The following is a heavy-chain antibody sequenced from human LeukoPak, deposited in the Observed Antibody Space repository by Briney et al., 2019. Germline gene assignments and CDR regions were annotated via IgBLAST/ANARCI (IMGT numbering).Heavy chain of an antibody. CDR1: GYSFTSYW. CDR2: IDPSDSYT. Sequence: GESLKIPCKGSGYSFTSYWISWVRQMPGKGLEWMGRIDPSDSYTNYSPSFQGHVTISADKSISTAYLQWSSLKASDTATYYCARHPFDLYPIHYWGQGTLVAVSS. D-gene: IGHD2-8*01. J-gene: IGHJ4*02. V-gene: IGHV5-10-1*01. CDR3: ARHPFDLYPIHY.